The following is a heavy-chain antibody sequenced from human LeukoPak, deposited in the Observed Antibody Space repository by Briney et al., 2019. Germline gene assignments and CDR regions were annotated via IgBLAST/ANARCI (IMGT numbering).Heavy chain of an antibody. J-gene: IGHJ6*03. D-gene: IGHD3-16*01. V-gene: IGHV4-59*01. Sequence: SETLSLTCTVSGDSITNSYWSWIRQPPGKGLEWIAYIYYSGSTNYKSSLKSRVTISVDTSKNQFSLKLSSVTAADTAVYYCARETSQKGAHYMDVWGKGTTVTISS. CDR2: IYYSGST. CDR3: ARETSQKGAHYMDV. CDR1: GDSITNSY.